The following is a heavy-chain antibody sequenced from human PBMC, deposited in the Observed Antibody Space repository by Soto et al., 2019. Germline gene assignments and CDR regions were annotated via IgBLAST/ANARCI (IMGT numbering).Heavy chain of an antibody. D-gene: IGHD1-26*01. CDR1: GYTFTSYG. V-gene: IGHV1-18*04. Sequence: GASVKVSCKASGYTFTSYGISWVRQAPGQGLEWMGWISAYNGNTNYAQKLQGRVTMSTDTSTSTAYMELRSLRSDDTAVYYCARVGPYGGSYYHAEYLQHWGQGTLVTVSS. J-gene: IGHJ1*01. CDR3: ARVGPYGGSYYHAEYLQH. CDR2: ISAYNGNT.